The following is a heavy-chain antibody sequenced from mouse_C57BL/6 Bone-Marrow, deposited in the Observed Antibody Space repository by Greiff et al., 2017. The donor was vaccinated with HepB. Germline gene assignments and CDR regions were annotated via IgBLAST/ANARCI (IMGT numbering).Heavy chain of an antibody. Sequence: QVQLQQSGPGLVQPSQSLSITCTVSGFSLTSYGVHWVRQSPGKGLEWLGVIWSGGSTDYNAAFISRLSISKDNSKSQVFFKMNSLQADDTAIYYCARADYGSSPRYFDVWGTGTTVTVSS. CDR2: IWSGGST. CDR1: GFSLTSYG. V-gene: IGHV2-2*01. J-gene: IGHJ1*03. D-gene: IGHD1-1*01. CDR3: ARADYGSSPRYFDV.